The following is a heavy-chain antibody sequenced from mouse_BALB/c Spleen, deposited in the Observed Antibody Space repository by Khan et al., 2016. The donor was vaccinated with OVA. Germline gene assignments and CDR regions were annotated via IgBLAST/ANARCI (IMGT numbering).Heavy chain of an antibody. D-gene: IGHD4-1*01. J-gene: IGHJ3*01. CDR1: GYTFTDYV. Sequence: QVQLKESGPELVKPGASVKMSCKASGYTFTDYVMNWVKQRTGQGLEWIGQIYPESDSTYYNEKFKGKATLTADRSSSTAYMQLSSLTSEDSAVYVCARAGWDVFAYGGQGTLVTVSA. CDR3: ARAGWDVFAY. CDR2: IYPESDST. V-gene: IGHV1-77*01.